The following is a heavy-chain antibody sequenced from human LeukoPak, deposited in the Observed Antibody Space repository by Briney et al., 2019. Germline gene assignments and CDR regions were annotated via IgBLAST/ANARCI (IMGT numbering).Heavy chain of an antibody. V-gene: IGHV3-23*01. J-gene: IGHJ6*04. D-gene: IGHD3-10*02. Sequence: GGSLRLSCTASGFTFSSYGMTCVRQAPGKRLEWVSAISGSGGSTYYADPVKGRFTISRDNSKNTLYLQMNSLRAEDTAVYYCAELGITMIGGVWGKGTTVTISS. CDR3: AELGITMIGGV. CDR2: ISGSGGST. CDR1: GFTFSSYG.